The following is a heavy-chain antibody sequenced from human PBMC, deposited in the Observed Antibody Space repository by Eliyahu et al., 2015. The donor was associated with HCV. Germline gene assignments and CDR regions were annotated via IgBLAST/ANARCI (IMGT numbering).Heavy chain of an antibody. V-gene: IGHV3-21*01. CDR2: ISSSSSYI. Sequence: EVQLVESGGGLVXXGGSLRLSXAXSGFTFSSYSMNWVRQAPGKGLEWVSSISSSSSYIYYADSVKGRFTISRDNAKNSLYLQMNSLRAEDTAVYYCARDQDTAMAPIDYWGQGTLVTVSS. J-gene: IGHJ4*02. D-gene: IGHD5-18*01. CDR3: ARDQDTAMAPIDY. CDR1: GFTFSSYS.